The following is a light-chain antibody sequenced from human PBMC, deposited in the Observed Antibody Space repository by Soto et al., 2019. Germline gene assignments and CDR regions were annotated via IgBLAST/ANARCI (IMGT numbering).Light chain of an antibody. J-gene: IGKJ1*01. V-gene: IGKV1-39*01. CDR3: QQSYSTPPT. CDR1: QTISTY. CDR2: AAS. Sequence: DIQMTQSPSSLSASVGDRVTITCRASQTISTYLNWYQQKPGKAPKLLIYAASNLQSGVPSRFSGSGSGTEFTLTISSLQPEDFATLYCQQSYSTPPTFGQGTKVDIK.